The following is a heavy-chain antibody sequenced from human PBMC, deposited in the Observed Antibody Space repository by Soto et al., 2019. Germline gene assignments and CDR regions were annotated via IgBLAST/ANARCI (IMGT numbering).Heavy chain of an antibody. V-gene: IGHV1-8*01. CDR3: ARGLEEYYDFWSGKVTIYYMDV. CDR2: MNPNSGNT. Sequence: ASVKVSCTASGYTFTSYDINWVRQATGQGLEWMGWMNPNSGNTGYAQKFQGRVTMTRNTSISTAYMELSSLRSEDTAVYYCARGLEEYYDFWSGKVTIYYMDVWGKGTTVTVSS. D-gene: IGHD3-3*01. CDR1: GYTFTSYD. J-gene: IGHJ6*03.